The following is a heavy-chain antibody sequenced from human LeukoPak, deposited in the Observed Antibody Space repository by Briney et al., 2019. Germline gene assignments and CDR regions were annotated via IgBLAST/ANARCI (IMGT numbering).Heavy chain of an antibody. Sequence: PGGSLRLSCAASGFTFSSYWMHWVRHAPGKGLVWVSRINSDGSSTSYADSVKGRFTISRDNAKNTLYLQMNSLRAEDTAVYYCARGPNFSGWLDYWGQGTLVTVSS. V-gene: IGHV3-74*01. D-gene: IGHD6-19*01. J-gene: IGHJ4*02. CDR3: ARGPNFSGWLDY. CDR1: GFTFSSYW. CDR2: INSDGSST.